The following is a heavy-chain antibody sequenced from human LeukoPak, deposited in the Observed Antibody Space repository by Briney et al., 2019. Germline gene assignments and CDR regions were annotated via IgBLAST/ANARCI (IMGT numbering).Heavy chain of an antibody. CDR3: AGELRFLEWLLTH. Sequence: GGSLRLSCAASGFTFSSYTMSWVRQAPGKGLEWVSTITTSDGNTYYADSVKGRFTISRDNSKNTLYLQMNSLRAEDTAVYYCAGELRFLEWLLTHWGQGTLVTVSS. CDR1: GFTFSSYT. CDR2: ITTSDGNT. V-gene: IGHV3-23*01. J-gene: IGHJ4*02. D-gene: IGHD3-3*01.